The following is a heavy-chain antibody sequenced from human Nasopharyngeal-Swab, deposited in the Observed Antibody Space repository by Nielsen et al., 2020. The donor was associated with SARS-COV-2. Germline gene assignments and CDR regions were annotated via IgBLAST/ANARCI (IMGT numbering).Heavy chain of an antibody. Sequence: VRQMPGKGLEWIAEVNHSGSTYYNPSLKSRVTISVDTSKNQFSLKLSSVTAADTAVYYCARMYYDFWSGYYEVYNWFDPWGQGTLVTVSS. CDR2: VNHSGST. CDR3: ARMYYDFWSGYYEVYNWFDP. D-gene: IGHD3-3*01. V-gene: IGHV4-34*01. J-gene: IGHJ5*02.